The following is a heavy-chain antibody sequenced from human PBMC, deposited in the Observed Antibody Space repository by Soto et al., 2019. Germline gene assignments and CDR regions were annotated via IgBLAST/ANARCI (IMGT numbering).Heavy chain of an antibody. V-gene: IGHV4-34*01. J-gene: IGHJ6*04. CDR1: GGSFSGYY. CDR3: AGSGYYHNSGRDV. CDR2: INHSGST. D-gene: IGHD3-22*01. Sequence: PSETLSLTCAVYGGSFSGYYWTWSRQPPGTGLEWIGEINHSGSTNYNPSLKSRVTISVDTSKNQFSLKLTSVTAADTAVYYCAGSGYYHNSGRDVWGKGTRVTFPS.